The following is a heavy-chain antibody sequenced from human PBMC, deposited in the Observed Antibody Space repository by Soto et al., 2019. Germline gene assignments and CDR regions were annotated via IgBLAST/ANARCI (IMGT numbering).Heavy chain of an antibody. J-gene: IGHJ6*02. CDR3: ARGEGAGLFGMDV. D-gene: IGHD1-26*01. CDR1: GFLFSDCW. V-gene: IGHV3-7*03. CDR2: IKQDGSEK. Sequence: PGGSLRLSCEASGFLFSDCWMTWVRLAPGKGLEWVANIKQDGSEKYYVDSVEGRFTISRDNAEKSLYLQMSSLRVEDTAAYYCARGEGAGLFGMDVWGQGTTVTVSS.